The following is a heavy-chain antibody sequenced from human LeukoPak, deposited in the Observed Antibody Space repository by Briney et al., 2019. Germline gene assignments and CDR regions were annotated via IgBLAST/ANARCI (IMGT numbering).Heavy chain of an antibody. V-gene: IGHV3-20*04. Sequence: GGSLRLSCEVSGFTFVDHAINWVRQAPGKGLGWVANINWSGGSTGYGDSVKGRFTISRDNTKNSVFLQMHSLRGDDTALYYCARDMLLEDAFDIWGQGTMVIVSS. D-gene: IGHD3-10*02. CDR2: INWSGGST. J-gene: IGHJ3*02. CDR1: GFTFVDHA. CDR3: ARDMLLEDAFDI.